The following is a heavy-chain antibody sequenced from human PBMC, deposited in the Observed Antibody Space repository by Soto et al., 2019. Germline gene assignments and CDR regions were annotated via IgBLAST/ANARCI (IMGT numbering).Heavy chain of an antibody. CDR2: IYSSGNT. Sequence: QVQLQVSGPGLVEPSQTLSLTCTVSGASVSSGDYYWTWIRQPPGKDLEWIGYIYSSGNTNYNTSLRSRVTMSKDTSKNQFSLNLSSVTAADTAVYYCARRVTGGGERFDPLGQGTLVTVSS. CDR3: ARRVTGGGERFDP. D-gene: IGHD7-27*01. J-gene: IGHJ5*02. V-gene: IGHV4-30-4*01. CDR1: GASVSSGDYY.